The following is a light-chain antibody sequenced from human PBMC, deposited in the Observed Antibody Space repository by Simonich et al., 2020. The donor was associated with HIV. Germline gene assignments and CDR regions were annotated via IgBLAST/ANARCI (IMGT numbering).Light chain of an antibody. J-gene: IGKJ1*01. CDR2: DAS. Sequence: EMVMTQSPATLSLSPGERATLSCRASQSVSSNLAWYQQKPGQAPTLLIYDASTRATGIPARFSGSGSGTDYTLTISSLQPEDFATYYCQQYFSTPWTFGHGTKVEIK. CDR1: QSVSSN. V-gene: IGKV3-15*01. CDR3: QQYFSTPWT.